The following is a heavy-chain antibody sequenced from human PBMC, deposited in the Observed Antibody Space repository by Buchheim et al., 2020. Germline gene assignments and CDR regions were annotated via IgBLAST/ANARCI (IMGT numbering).Heavy chain of an antibody. CDR3: ARVNYDTSGYFDNYFDY. Sequence: QVQLVQSGAEVKKPGASVKVSCKASGYTFTSYPIHWVCQAPGQGLEWMGWINTGNGNTKYSQMFQDRVTFTRDTSATTAYMELSSLRSEDTALYYCARVNYDTSGYFDNYFDYWGQGT. CDR2: INTGNGNT. D-gene: IGHD3-22*01. J-gene: IGHJ4*02. CDR1: GYTFTSYP. V-gene: IGHV1-3*04.